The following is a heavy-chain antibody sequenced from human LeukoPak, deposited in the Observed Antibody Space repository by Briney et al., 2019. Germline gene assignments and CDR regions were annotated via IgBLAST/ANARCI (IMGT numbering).Heavy chain of an antibody. CDR1: GGSISSGDYY. CDR3: ARYHYYSNWFDP. CDR2: IYSSGST. Sequence: TXTVTGGSISSGDYYWGWIRQPPGKGLEWIVYIYSSGSTYDNPSLKSRVTISVDTSKDQFSLKLSSVTAADTAVYYCARYHYYSNWFDPWGQGTLVTVSS. V-gene: IGHV4-30-4*01. J-gene: IGHJ5*02. D-gene: IGHD4-11*01.